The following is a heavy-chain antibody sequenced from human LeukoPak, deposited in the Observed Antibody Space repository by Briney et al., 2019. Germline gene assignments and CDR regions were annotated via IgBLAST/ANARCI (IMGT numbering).Heavy chain of an antibody. V-gene: IGHV1-2*02. Sequence: ASVKVSCNTSAYSFTVCYIHWVRQAHGQGLELMGWIHPRRGDTNYAQKFQGRVTMTRYTSISTAYLDLSSLRSDDTAVYYCARDGDYGTGSYYRGCIDSWGQGTPVTVSP. D-gene: IGHD3-10*01. J-gene: IGHJ4*02. CDR3: ARDGDYGTGSYYRGCIDS. CDR2: IHPRRGDT. CDR1: AYSFTVCY.